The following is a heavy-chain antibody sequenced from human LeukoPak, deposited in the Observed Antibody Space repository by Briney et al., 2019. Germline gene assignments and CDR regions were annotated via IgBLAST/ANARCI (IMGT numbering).Heavy chain of an antibody. V-gene: IGHV4-34*01. CDR1: GGSFSGYY. Sequence: SETLSLTCAVYGGSFSGYYWSWIRQPPGKGLEWIGEINHSGSTNYNPSLKSRVTISVDTPKNQFSLKLSSVTAADTAVYYCARHGQRWLQYYYWGQGTLVTVSS. CDR3: ARHGQRWLQYYY. J-gene: IGHJ4*02. D-gene: IGHD5-24*01. CDR2: INHSGST.